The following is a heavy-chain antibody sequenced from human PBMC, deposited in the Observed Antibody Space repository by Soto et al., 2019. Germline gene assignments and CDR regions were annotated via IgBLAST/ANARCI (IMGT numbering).Heavy chain of an antibody. J-gene: IGHJ5*02. Sequence: PSETLSLTCTVSGGSISSGDYYWSWIRQPPGKGLEWIGYIYYSGSTYYNPSLKSRVTISVDTSKNQFSLKLSSVTAADTAVYYCARDQGIAAAANLFDPWGQGTXVTVSS. D-gene: IGHD6-13*01. V-gene: IGHV4-30-4*01. CDR2: IYYSGST. CDR3: ARDQGIAAAANLFDP. CDR1: GGSISSGDYY.